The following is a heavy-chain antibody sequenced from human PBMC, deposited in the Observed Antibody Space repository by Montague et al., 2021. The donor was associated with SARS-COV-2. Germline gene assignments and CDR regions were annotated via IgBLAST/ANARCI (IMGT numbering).Heavy chain of an antibody. D-gene: IGHD2-2*01. J-gene: IGHJ6*02. V-gene: IGHV3-48*03. CDR2: ISSSGSII. CDR1: GFTFTHYE. CDR3: ARDREYCSSASCYDIYYGMDV. Sequence: YRRLSCAASGFTFTHYEMNWVRQAPGKGLEWVSYISSSGSIIYYADSVKGRFTISRDVAKNSLYLQMSSLRAEDTAVYYCARDREYCSSASCYDIYYGMDVWGPGTTVTVSS.